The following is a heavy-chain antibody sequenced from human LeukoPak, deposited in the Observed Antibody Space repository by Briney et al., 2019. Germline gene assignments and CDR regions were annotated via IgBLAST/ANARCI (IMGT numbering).Heavy chain of an antibody. V-gene: IGHV1-69*01. Sequence: SVKVSCKASGGTFSSYAISWVRQAPGQGLEWMGGIIPIFGTANYAQKFQGRVTITADESTSTAYMELSSLRSEDTAVYYCASGSGAWQYQLLGWFDPWGQGTLVTVSS. D-gene: IGHD2-2*01. CDR1: GGTFSSYA. CDR3: ASGSGAWQYQLLGWFDP. J-gene: IGHJ5*02. CDR2: IIPIFGTA.